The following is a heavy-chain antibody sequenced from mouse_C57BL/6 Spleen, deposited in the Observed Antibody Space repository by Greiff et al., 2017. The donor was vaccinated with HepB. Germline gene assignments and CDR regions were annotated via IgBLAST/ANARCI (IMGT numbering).Heavy chain of an antibody. D-gene: IGHD1-1*01. CDR2: ISSGSSTI. Sequence: VQLKESGGGLVKPGGSLKLSCAASGFTFSDYGMHWVRQAPEKGLEWVAYISSGSSTIYYADTVKGRFTISRDNAKNTLFLQMTSLRSEDTAMYYCARTVVGAMDYWGQGTSVTVSS. CDR1: GFTFSDYG. V-gene: IGHV5-17*01. J-gene: IGHJ4*01. CDR3: ARTVVGAMDY.